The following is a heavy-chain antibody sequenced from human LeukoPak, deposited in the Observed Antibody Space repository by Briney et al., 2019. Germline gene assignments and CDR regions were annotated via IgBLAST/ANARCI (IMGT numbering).Heavy chain of an antibody. J-gene: IGHJ4*02. D-gene: IGHD3-22*01. V-gene: IGHV3-23*01. CDR2: INCNGGST. CDR3: AKGSQRGVYYYDSSGYLPYYFDY. Sequence: GGSLRLTCAASGFSLSSYAMSWVRQAPGKGLEWVSGINCNGGSTGYADSVKGRFTISRDNSKNTLYLQMNSLRAEDTAVYYCAKGSQRGVYYYDSSGYLPYYFDYWGQGTLVTVSS. CDR1: GFSLSSYA.